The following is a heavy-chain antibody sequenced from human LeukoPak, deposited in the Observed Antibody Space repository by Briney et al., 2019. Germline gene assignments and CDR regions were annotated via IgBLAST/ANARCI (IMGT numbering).Heavy chain of an antibody. V-gene: IGHV4-59*01. CDR3: ARGNYYGSGSHDY. CDR1: GGSISSYY. D-gene: IGHD3-10*01. Sequence: SETLSLTCTVSGGSISSYYWSWIRQPPGKGLEWIGYIYYSGSTNYNPSLKSRVTISVDTSKNQFSLKLSSVTAADTAVYYCARGNYYGSGSHDYWGQGTLVTVSS. J-gene: IGHJ4*02. CDR2: IYYSGST.